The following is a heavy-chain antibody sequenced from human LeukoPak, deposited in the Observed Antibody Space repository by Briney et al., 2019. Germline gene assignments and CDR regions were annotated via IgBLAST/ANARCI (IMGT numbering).Heavy chain of an antibody. J-gene: IGHJ3*02. Sequence: GGSLRLSCAVSGFTFSSFSMNWVRQAPGKGLEWISYIISSSQTIYYSDSVKGRFTVSRDNAKNSVYLQMNSLRAEDTAVYYCAKGWALGNYRLDDAFDIWGQGTMVTVSS. CDR1: GFTFSSFS. D-gene: IGHD1-7*01. V-gene: IGHV3-48*01. CDR2: IISSSQTI. CDR3: AKGWALGNYRLDDAFDI.